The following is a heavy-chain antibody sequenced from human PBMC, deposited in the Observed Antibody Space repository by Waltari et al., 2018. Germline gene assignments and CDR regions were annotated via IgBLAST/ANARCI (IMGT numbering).Heavy chain of an antibody. CDR3: ANNEWGLPVS. V-gene: IGHV4-38-2*02. D-gene: IGHD1-26*01. CDR1: GYSISGGYW. CDR2: IYYSRSL. Sequence: QVQLQESGPGLVKPSEDLSLTCTVSGYSISGGYWLGWIRQPPWKGLEWFASIYYSRSLQYNPSLGSRATISADTSKKQFSLRLTAVTAADTAVYYCANNEWGLPVSWGQGTVVTVSS. J-gene: IGHJ5*02.